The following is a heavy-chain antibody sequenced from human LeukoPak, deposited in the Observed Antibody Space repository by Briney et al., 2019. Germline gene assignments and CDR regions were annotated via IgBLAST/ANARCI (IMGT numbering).Heavy chain of an antibody. CDR2: ISSNGGST. CDR1: GFTFSSYA. CDR3: VKDRYDYVWGSYRHFDY. D-gene: IGHD3-16*02. Sequence: GGSLRLSCSASGFTFSSYAMHWVRQAPGKGLEYVSAISSNGGSTYYADSVKGRFTISRDNSKNTLYLQMSSLGAEDTAVYYCVKDRYDYVWGSYRHFDYWGQGTLVTVSS. V-gene: IGHV3-64D*06. J-gene: IGHJ4*02.